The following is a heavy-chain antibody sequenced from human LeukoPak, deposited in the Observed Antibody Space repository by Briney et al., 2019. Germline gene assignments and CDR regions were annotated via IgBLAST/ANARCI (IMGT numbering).Heavy chain of an antibody. D-gene: IGHD3-10*01. CDR1: GFTFSSYS. J-gene: IGHJ4*02. V-gene: IGHV3-48*01. CDR2: ISSSSSTI. CDR3: ARDRETYYHDY. Sequence: GGSLRLSCAASGFTFSSYSMNWVRQAPGKGREWGSYISSSSSTIYYADPVKGRFTSSRDNAKNSLYLQMNSLGAEDTAVYYCARDRETYYHDYWGQGTLVTVSS.